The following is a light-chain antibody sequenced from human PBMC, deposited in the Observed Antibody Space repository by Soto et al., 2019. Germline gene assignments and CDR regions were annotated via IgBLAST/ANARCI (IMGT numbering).Light chain of an antibody. CDR1: QSVSSN. CDR2: GAS. V-gene: IGKV3-20*01. Sequence: EIVMTQSPATLSVSPGERATLSFSASQSVSSNLAWYQQKPGQAPRLLIYGASSRATGIPERFSGSGSGTDFTLTISRLEPEDFAVYYCQQYGSSQWTFGQGTKVDIK. J-gene: IGKJ1*01. CDR3: QQYGSSQWT.